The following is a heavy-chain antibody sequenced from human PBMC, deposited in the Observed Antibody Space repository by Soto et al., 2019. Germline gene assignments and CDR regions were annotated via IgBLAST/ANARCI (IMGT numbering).Heavy chain of an antibody. J-gene: IGHJ4*02. D-gene: IGHD2-21*01. CDR1: GYTFTSYG. CDR2: ISAYNGNT. V-gene: IGHV1-18*01. CDR3: ASTKEHSVLQDYDFDY. Sequence: ASVKVSCKASGYTFTSYGISWVRQAPGQGLEWMGWISAYNGNTNYAQKLQGRVTMTTDTSTSTAYMELRSLRSDDTAVYYCASTKEHSVLQDYDFDYWGQGTMVTVSS.